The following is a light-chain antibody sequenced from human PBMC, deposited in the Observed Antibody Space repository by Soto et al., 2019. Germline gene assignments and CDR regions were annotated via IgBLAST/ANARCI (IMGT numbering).Light chain of an antibody. CDR1: SSDVGGYNH. J-gene: IGLJ1*01. Sequence: QSGLTQPPSASGSPGQSVAISCTGTSSDVGGYNHVSWYQQHPRKAHKLMISEVNKRPSGVPDRFSGSKSGNTASLTVSGLQAEDEADYYCSSYAGSSNVFGTGTKVTVL. V-gene: IGLV2-8*01. CDR2: EVN. CDR3: SSYAGSSNV.